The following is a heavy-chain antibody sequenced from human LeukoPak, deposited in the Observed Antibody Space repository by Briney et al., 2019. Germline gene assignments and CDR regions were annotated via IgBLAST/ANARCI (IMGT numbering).Heavy chain of an antibody. CDR3: SRRMFTADWHLDL. J-gene: IGHJ2*01. V-gene: IGHV3-73*01. CDR1: GFTFSGSD. Sequence: PGGSLELSCAASGFTFSGSDIHWVRQASGKGLEWIGRIKTKAESYATAYVVSVKGRFTLSRDDSKNTAFLQMNSLKAEDTAVYYCSRRMFTADWHLDLWGRGTLVTVSS. D-gene: IGHD3-10*02. CDR2: IKTKAESYAT.